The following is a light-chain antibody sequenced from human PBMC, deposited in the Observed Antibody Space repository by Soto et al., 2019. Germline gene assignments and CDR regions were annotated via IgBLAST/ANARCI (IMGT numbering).Light chain of an antibody. J-gene: IGKJ1*01. CDR2: GAS. Sequence: EIVISKSPDTLSVSPGEGATLSCRVSQSIRSNLAWYQQRPGQAPRLLMYGASTRADGIPARFTGSGSGTEFTLTISSLQSEDFAVYYCQQYHIWPPWTSGQGTKVDIK. CDR1: QSIRSN. V-gene: IGKV3-15*01. CDR3: QQYHIWPPWT.